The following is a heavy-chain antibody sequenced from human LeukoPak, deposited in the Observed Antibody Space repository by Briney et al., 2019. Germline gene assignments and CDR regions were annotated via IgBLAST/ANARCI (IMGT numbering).Heavy chain of an antibody. CDR1: GFTFSSYW. CDR3: ARDGGFGFLAAFDI. D-gene: IGHD3-10*01. J-gene: IGHJ3*02. V-gene: IGHV3-7*01. CDR2: IKQDGSEK. Sequence: PGGALRLSCAASGFTFSSYWMSWVRQAPGKGLEWVANIKQDGSEKYHVDSVKGRFTISRDNAKNSLYLQMNSLRDEDTALYYCARDGGFGFLAAFDIWGQGTMVTVSS.